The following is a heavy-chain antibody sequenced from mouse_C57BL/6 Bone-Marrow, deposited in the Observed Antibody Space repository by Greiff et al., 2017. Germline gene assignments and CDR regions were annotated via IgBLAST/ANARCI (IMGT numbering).Heavy chain of an antibody. V-gene: IGHV14-2*01. J-gene: IGHJ2*01. CDR1: GFNIKDYY. CDR3: TRSLIYYGTNY. Sequence: VQLKESGAELVKPGASVKLSCTASGFNIKDYYIHWVKQRTEQGLEWIGRIDPEDGETKYAPKFQDKATITADTSSNTAYLQLSSLTSEVTAVYYCTRSLIYYGTNYWGQGTTLTVSS. CDR2: IDPEDGET. D-gene: IGHD1-1*01.